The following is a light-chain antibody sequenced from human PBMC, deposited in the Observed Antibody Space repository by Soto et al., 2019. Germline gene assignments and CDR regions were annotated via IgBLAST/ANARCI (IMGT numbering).Light chain of an antibody. CDR1: QGIRND. Sequence: DIQITQSPSSLSASVGDRVTITCRASQGIRNDLGWYQQRPGKAPKRLIYAASTLQPGVPSRFSGSGSGTDFTLSISSLQPEDFATYYCQQTYRTPLTFGGGTKVDIK. CDR3: QQTYRTPLT. J-gene: IGKJ4*01. CDR2: AAS. V-gene: IGKV1-39*01.